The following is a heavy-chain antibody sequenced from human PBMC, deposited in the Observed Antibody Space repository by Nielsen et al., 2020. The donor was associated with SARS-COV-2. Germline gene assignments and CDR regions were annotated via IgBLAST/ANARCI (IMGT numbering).Heavy chain of an antibody. CDR1: GYTFTSYY. Sequence: ASVKVSCKASGYTFTSYYLHWVRQAPGQGLDWMGFFNPSDGSTTYAQKFQGRLTMTKDTSTNTVYMELSSLRSEDTATYYCARDYYGSGNYVDHWGQGTLVLVSS. CDR2: FNPSDGST. J-gene: IGHJ4*02. D-gene: IGHD3-10*01. V-gene: IGHV1-46*01. CDR3: ARDYYGSGNYVDH.